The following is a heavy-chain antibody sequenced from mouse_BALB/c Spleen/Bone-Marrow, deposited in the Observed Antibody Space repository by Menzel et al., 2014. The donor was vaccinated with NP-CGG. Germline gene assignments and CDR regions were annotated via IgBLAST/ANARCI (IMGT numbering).Heavy chain of an antibody. CDR1: GYTFTSYW. CDR2: IYPGDGDT. J-gene: IGHJ4*01. Sequence: VQLQQSGAELARPGVSVKLSCKASGYTFTSYWMQWVKQRPGQGLEWIGAIYPGDGDTRYTQKFKGKATLTADKSSSTAYMQLSSLASEDSAVYYCARRDYGIRENYYAMDYWGQGTSVTVSS. CDR3: ARRDYGIRENYYAMDY. D-gene: IGHD1-2*01. V-gene: IGHV1-87*01.